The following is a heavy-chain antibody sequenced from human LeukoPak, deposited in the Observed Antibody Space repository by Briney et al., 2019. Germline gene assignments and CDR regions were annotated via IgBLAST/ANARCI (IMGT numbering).Heavy chain of an antibody. CDR3: ARETSPTIFGVVDTYAFDI. Sequence: GGSLRLSCAASGFTFSSYAMHWVRQAPGKGLEWVAVISYDGSNKYYADSVKGRFTISRDNSKNTLYLQMGSLRAEDMAVYYCARETSPTIFGVVDTYAFDIWGQGTMVTVSS. D-gene: IGHD3-3*01. CDR1: GFTFSSYA. CDR2: ISYDGSNK. J-gene: IGHJ3*02. V-gene: IGHV3-30*14.